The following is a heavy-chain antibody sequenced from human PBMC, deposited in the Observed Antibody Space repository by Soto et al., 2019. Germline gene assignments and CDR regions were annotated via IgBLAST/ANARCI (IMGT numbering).Heavy chain of an antibody. D-gene: IGHD4-17*01. Sequence: GGSLRLSCAASGFTFSSYGMHWVRQAPGKGLEWVAVISYDGSNKYYADSVKGRFTISRDNSKNTLYLQMNSMRAEDTAVYYCAKDYGDYVSYYYMDVWGQGTTVTVSS. CDR2: ISYDGSNK. J-gene: IGHJ6*03. V-gene: IGHV3-30*18. CDR1: GFTFSSYG. CDR3: AKDYGDYVSYYYMDV.